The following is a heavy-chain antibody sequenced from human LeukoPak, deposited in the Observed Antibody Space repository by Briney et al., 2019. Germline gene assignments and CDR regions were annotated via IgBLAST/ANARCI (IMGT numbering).Heavy chain of an antibody. CDR1: GYTFTSYD. Sequence: ASVKVSCKASGYTFTSYDINWVRQATGQGLEWMGWMNPNSGNTGYAQKFQGRVTMTRNTSISTAYMELSSLRSEDTAVYYCARGRWFEVRGVIINYFDYWGQGTLVTVSS. CDR3: ARGRWFEVRGVIINYFDY. D-gene: IGHD3-10*01. CDR2: MNPNSGNT. J-gene: IGHJ4*02. V-gene: IGHV1-8*01.